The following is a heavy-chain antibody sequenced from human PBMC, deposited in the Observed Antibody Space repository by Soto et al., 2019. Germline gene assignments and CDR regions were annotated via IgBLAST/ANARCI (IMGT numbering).Heavy chain of an antibody. CDR1: GYTFTDFG. V-gene: IGHV1-18*01. CDR2: ISGFDGDR. Sequence: QVHLVQSGGEMKKLGASVKVSCKASGYTFTDFGISWVRQAPGQGLEWMGWISGFDGDRNYAQKFQGRVTLTTDTSATTAYMELRSLTSDDAAIYYCARDHDRWGEDWFDPWGQGTLVTVSS. D-gene: IGHD3-16*01. CDR3: ARDHDRWGEDWFDP. J-gene: IGHJ5*02.